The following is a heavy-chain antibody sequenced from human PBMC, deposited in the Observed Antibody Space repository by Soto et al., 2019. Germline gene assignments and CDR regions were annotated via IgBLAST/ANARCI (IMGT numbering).Heavy chain of an antibody. CDR1: GFTFSDHH. D-gene: IGHD2-8*01. V-gene: IGHV3-72*01. CDR3: ARLMRTSFDL. CDR2: ARNKVYSYTT. Sequence: EVQLVESGGGLVQPGGSLRLSCAASGFTFSDHHMDWVRQAPGKGLEWVGRARNKVYSYTTAYGASVKSRFTISRDDSKMSLSLQMNSLKSEDTAVYFCARLMRTSFDLWGQGNLVTVSS. J-gene: IGHJ4*02.